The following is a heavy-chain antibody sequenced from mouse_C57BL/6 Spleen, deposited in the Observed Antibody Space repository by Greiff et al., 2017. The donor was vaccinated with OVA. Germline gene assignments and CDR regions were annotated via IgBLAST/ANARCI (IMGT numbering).Heavy chain of an antibody. CDR3: ARRLLEV. CDR2: IDPSDSYT. D-gene: IGHD1-2*01. V-gene: IGHV1-50*01. J-gene: IGHJ1*03. Sequence: QVQLQQPGAELVKPGASVKLSCKASGYTFTSYWMQWVNQRPGQGLEWIGEIDPSDSYTNYNQKFKGKATLTVDTSSSTAYMQRSSLTSEDSAVYYCARRLLEVWGTGTTVTVSS. CDR1: GYTFTSYW.